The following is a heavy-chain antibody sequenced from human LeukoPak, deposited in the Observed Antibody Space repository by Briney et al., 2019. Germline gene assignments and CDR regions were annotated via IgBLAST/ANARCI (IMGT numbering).Heavy chain of an antibody. CDR2: INPNTGGT. D-gene: IGHD1-1*01. CDR3: AKASDNWNDGDWFDP. Sequence: ASVKVSCKASGYTFTSYGITWVRQAPGQGLEWLGWINPNTGGTNYAQKFQGRVIMTRATSISTAYMELNRLTSDDTAMYYCAKASDNWNDGDWFDPWGQGTLVTVSS. V-gene: IGHV1-2*02. J-gene: IGHJ5*02. CDR1: GYTFTSYG.